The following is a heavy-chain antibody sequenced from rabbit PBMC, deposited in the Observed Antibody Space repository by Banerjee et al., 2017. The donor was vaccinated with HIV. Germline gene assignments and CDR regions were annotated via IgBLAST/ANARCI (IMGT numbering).Heavy chain of an antibody. J-gene: IGHJ4*01. CDR3: ARDGAGYAGYGYARL. CDR2: IYAGSSGSA. Sequence: LEESGGGLVKPEGSLTLTCKASGFDFSSNAICWVRQAPGKGLEWIGTIYAGSSGSAYYASWAKGRFTISKTSSTTVTLQLNSLTAADTATYFCARDGAGYAGYGYARLWGPGTLVTVS. V-gene: IGHV1S45*01. D-gene: IGHD6-1*01. CDR1: GFDFSSNA.